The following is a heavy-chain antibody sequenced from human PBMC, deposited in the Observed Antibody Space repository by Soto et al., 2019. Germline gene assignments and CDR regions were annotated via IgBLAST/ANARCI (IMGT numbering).Heavy chain of an antibody. CDR3: VRESTPTRRFDP. J-gene: IGHJ5*02. CDR1: GYTFTSYY. D-gene: IGHD2-2*01. CDR2: INPSGGST. V-gene: IGHV1-46*03. Sequence: QVQLVQSGAEVKKPGASVKVSCKASGYTFTSYYIHWVRQAPGQGLEWMGVINPSGGSTSYAQNFQGRVTMTRDTSTSTVYMELSSLRSEDTAVYYCVRESTPTRRFDPWGQGTLVTVSS.